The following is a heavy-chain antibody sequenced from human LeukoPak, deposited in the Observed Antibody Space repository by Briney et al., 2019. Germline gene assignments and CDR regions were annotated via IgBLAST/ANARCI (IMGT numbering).Heavy chain of an antibody. CDR3: AKVPDTYGDSYFDY. CDR1: GFTFSNYA. V-gene: IGHV3-23*01. D-gene: IGHD4-17*01. Sequence: SGGSLRLSCAASGFTFSNYAMTWVRQAPGKGLEWVSGISDSGGSTYYADSVKGRFTISRDNSKNTLYLQMNSLRAEDTAVYYCAKVPDTYGDSYFDYWGQGTLVTVSS. J-gene: IGHJ4*02. CDR2: ISDSGGST.